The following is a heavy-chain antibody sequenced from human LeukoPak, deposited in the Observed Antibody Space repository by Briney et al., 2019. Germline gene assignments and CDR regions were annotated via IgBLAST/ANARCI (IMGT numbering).Heavy chain of an antibody. CDR3: AREGTDSRSYDY. D-gene: IGHD1-26*01. CDR2: ISSSSSYI. CDR1: GFTFSSYS. J-gene: IGHJ4*02. V-gene: IGHV3-21*01. Sequence: GGSLRLSCAASGFTFSSYSMNWVRQAPGKGLEWVSSISSSSSYIYYADSVKGRFTISRDNAKNSLYLQMNSLRAEDTAVYYCAREGTDSRSYDYWGQGTLVTVSS.